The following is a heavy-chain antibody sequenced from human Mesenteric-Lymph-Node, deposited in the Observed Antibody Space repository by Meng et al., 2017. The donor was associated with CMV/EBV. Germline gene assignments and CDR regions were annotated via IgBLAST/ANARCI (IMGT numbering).Heavy chain of an antibody. Sequence: SWVRQAPGQGLEWMGGIIPIYGTANPAQKFQGRVTITTDESTSTAYMELSSLRSEDTAVYYCARGYDSALREEGPPYYYYYYGMDVWGQGTTVTVSS. CDR3: ARGYDSALREEGPPYYYYYYGMDV. CDR2: IIPIYGTA. D-gene: IGHD3-22*01. J-gene: IGHJ6*02. V-gene: IGHV1-69*05.